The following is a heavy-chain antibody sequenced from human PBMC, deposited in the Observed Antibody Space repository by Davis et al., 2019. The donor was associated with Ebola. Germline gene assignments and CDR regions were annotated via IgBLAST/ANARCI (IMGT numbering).Heavy chain of an antibody. CDR1: GFTFDQFG. CDR3: TADVVPAATRGVYYYYYYMDV. CDR2: IKSKTDGGTT. Sequence: GESLKISCAASGFTFDQFGMTWVRQAPGKGLEWVGRIKSKTDGGTTDYAAPVKGRFTISRDDSKNTLYLQMNSLKTEDTAVYYCTADVVPAATRGVYYYYYYMDVWGKGTTVTVSS. J-gene: IGHJ6*03. V-gene: IGHV3-15*01. D-gene: IGHD2-2*01.